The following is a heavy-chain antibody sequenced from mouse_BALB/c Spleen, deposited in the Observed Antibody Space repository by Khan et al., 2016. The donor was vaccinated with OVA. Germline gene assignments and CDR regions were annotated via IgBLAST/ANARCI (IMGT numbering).Heavy chain of an antibody. V-gene: IGHV2-9*02. D-gene: IGHD1-1*02. CDR1: GFSLTSCG. Sequence: QVQLKESGPGLVAPSQSLSITCTVSGFSLTSCGVHWVRQPPGKGLEWLGVIWAGGSTNYNSTLMSRLSINKDNSKSQVFLKMNSLQTDDTAMYYCARGDYGQLYYCEYWGQGTTLTVSS. J-gene: IGHJ2*01. CDR2: IWAGGST. CDR3: ARGDYGQLYYCEY.